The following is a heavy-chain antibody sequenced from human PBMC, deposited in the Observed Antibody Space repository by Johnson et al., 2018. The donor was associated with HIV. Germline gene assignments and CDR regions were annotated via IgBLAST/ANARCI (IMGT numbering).Heavy chain of an antibody. CDR2: ISYHGSDK. CDR1: GFAFSTYA. D-gene: IGHD2-21*02. J-gene: IGHJ3*02. V-gene: IGHV3-30-3*01. CDR3: ARVTAYNSFDI. Sequence: QVQLVESGGGVVQPGRSLTLSCAPSGFAFSTYAMHWVRQAPGKGLEWVAVISYHGSDKIYADSVKGRFTVSRDNSKNTLDLQISSLRPDDTAMYYCARVTAYNSFDIWGQGTMVTVSS.